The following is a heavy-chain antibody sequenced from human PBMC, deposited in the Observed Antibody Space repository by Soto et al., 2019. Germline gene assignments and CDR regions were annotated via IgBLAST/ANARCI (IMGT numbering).Heavy chain of an antibody. CDR3: LRHEQWVGLNVY. V-gene: IGHV6-1*01. Sequence: PSQTLSLTCAISGDSVSSNSAAWNWIRQSPSRGLEWLGRTYYRSKWYNDYAVSVKSRITINPDTSKNQFSLQLNSVTPEDTALYYCLRHEQWVGLNVYWGRGALVTVSS. CDR2: TYYRSKWYN. J-gene: IGHJ4*02. CDR1: GDSVSSNSAA. D-gene: IGHD1-26*01.